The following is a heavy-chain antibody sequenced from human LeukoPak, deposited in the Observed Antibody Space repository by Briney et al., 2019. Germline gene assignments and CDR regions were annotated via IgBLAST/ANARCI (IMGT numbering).Heavy chain of an antibody. D-gene: IGHD2-21*02. V-gene: IGHV3-43*01. J-gene: IGHJ5*02. CDR2: IDRRGAPT. Sequence: GGSLRLSCAASGFNFNRFTLHWVRQPPGKGLEWVSLIDRRGAPTYYADSVKGRFTISRDNRRQSLFLQMNSLRSEGTALYYCVKEYDCKGDCYTAYDAWGQGTLVTVSS. CDR1: GFNFNRFT. CDR3: VKEYDCKGDCYTAYDA.